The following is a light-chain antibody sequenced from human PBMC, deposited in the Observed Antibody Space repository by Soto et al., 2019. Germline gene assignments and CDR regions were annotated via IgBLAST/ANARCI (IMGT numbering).Light chain of an antibody. V-gene: IGKV3-20*01. J-gene: IGKJ1*01. CDR3: QHYDSSRWT. CDR1: QSISSSF. CDR2: DAS. Sequence: EIVLTQSPGILSLSPGERASLSCGASQSISSSFLTWYQQKPGQAPRLLIHDASRRATGIPDRFSGSGSGTDFSLTISRLEPEDFAVYYCQHYDSSRWTFGLGTKVDIK.